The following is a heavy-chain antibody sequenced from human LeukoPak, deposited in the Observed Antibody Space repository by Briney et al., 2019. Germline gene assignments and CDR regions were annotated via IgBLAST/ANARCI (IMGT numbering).Heavy chain of an antibody. CDR2: ITSSSSYT. J-gene: IGHJ1*01. V-gene: IGHV3-21*01. Sequence: GGSLRLSCAASGFPFSSYSMNWVRQAPGKGLEWVSSITSSSSYTYYADSVKGRFTISRDNAKNSLYLQMNSLRAEDTAVYYCATYSSLNRREFQFWGQGTLLTVSS. CDR3: ATYSSLNRREFQF. CDR1: GFPFSSYS. D-gene: IGHD3-22*01.